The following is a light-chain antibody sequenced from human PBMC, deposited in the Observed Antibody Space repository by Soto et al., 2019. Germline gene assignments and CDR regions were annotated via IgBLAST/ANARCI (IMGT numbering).Light chain of an antibody. V-gene: IGKV3-20*01. J-gene: IGKJ2*01. CDR2: GAS. CDR3: QQYGSLYT. Sequence: EIVLTQSPGTLSLPPGDRATLSCRASQSVTKNYVAWFQQKPGQALRLLIYGASSRATGIPDRFSGSGSGTDFTLTINRLEPEDFAVYYCQQYGSLYTFGQGTKLEIK. CDR1: QSVTKNY.